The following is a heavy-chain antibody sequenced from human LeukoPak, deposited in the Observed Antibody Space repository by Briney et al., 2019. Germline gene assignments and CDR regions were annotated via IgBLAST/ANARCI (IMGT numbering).Heavy chain of an antibody. CDR3: ARDGSGWDRGVFDY. D-gene: IGHD6-19*01. V-gene: IGHV4-34*01. Sequence: SETLSLTCAVYGGSFSGYYWSWIRQPPGKGLEWIGEINHSGSTNYNPSLKSRVTISVDTSKNQFSLKLSSVTAADTAVYYCARDGSGWDRGVFDYWGQGTLVTVSS. CDR1: GGSFSGYY. J-gene: IGHJ4*02. CDR2: INHSGST.